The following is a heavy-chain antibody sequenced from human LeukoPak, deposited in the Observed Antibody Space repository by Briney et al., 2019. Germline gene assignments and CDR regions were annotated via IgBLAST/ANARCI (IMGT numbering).Heavy chain of an antibody. CDR2: INSDGSST. V-gene: IGHV3-74*01. J-gene: IGHJ4*02. CDR3: ARDIAVGGVGMDF. CDR1: GFTLNNYW. D-gene: IGHD6-19*01. Sequence: GGSLRLSCAASGFTLNNYWMHWVRQAPGKGLLWVSRINSDGSSTSYAYSVKGRFTISRDNAKNTLYLQMSSLRAEDTAVYYCARDIAVGGVGMDFWGQGTLVAVSS.